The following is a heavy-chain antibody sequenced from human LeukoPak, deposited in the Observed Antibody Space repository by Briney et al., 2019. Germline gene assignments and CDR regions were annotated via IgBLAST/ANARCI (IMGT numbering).Heavy chain of an antibody. CDR1: GFTFSSYG. J-gene: IGHJ5*02. CDR3: ARGSWP. V-gene: IGHV3-30*03. CDR2: ISYDGSNK. Sequence: GGSLRLSCAASGFTFSSYGMHWVRQAPGKGLEWVAVISYDGSNKCYADSAKGRFTISSDSSKNTLYLQMNSLRAEDTAVYYCARGSWPWGQGTLVTVSS. D-gene: IGHD1-26*01.